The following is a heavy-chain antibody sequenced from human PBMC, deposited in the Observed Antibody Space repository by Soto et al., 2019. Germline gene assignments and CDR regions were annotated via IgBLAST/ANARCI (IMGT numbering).Heavy chain of an antibody. CDR1: GFMFSSYA. D-gene: IGHD5-18*01. CDR2: ISASGGTA. Sequence: EVQLLESGGGLIQPGGSLRLSCAASGFMFSSYAMSWVRQAPGKGLEWVSSISASGGTANLADSVEGRCTISRDNSKSTLYLQMNSLRAEDTAVYYCARDTGPNGYNYYYFGMDVWGQGTTVTVSS. V-gene: IGHV3-23*01. CDR3: ARDTGPNGYNYYYFGMDV. J-gene: IGHJ6*02.